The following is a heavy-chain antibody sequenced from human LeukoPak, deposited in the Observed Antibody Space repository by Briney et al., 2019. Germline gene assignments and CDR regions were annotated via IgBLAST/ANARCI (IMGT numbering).Heavy chain of an antibody. CDR2: INHSGST. Sequence: GSLRLSCAASGFIFGSHTMNWIRQPPGKGLEWIGEINHSGSTNYDPSLKSRVTISVDTSKNQFSLKLSSVTAADTAVYYCARRSPALLLWFGEASLDQYYMDVWGKGTTVTISS. J-gene: IGHJ6*03. CDR3: ARRSPALLLWFGEASLDQYYMDV. CDR1: GFIFGSHT. V-gene: IGHV4-34*01. D-gene: IGHD3-10*01.